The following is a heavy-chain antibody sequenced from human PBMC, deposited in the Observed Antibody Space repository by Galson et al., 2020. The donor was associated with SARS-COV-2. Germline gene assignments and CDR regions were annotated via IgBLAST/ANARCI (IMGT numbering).Heavy chain of an antibody. CDR1: GYTFTNYR. J-gene: IGHJ4*02. Sequence: GSLRLSCKGSGYTFTNYRNCWVRKMPGKGKEREGIINPGDSETRNRPSLQGQVTISADTSISTAYLQWSSLKASDTAIYYCARHGMADTLGIAYWGQGTQVTVSS. CDR3: ARHGMADTLGIAY. V-gene: IGHV5-51*01. D-gene: IGHD6-19*01. CDR2: INPGDSET.